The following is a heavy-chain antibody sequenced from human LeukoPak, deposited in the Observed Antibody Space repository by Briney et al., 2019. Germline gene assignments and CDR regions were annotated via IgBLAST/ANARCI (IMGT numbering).Heavy chain of an antibody. Sequence: GGSLRLSCAASGFTFSSYWMSWVRQAPGKGLEWVSAISGSGGSTYYADSVKGRFTISRDNAKNSLYLQMNSLRAEDTAVYYCARGGAQLDYWGQGTLVTVSS. CDR1: GFTFSSYW. CDR3: ARGGAQLDY. CDR2: ISGSGGST. J-gene: IGHJ4*02. V-gene: IGHV3-23*01. D-gene: IGHD5-24*01.